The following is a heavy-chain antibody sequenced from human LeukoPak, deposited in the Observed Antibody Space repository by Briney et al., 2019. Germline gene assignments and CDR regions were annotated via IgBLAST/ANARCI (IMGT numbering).Heavy chain of an antibody. CDR1: GYTFTGYY. J-gene: IGHJ3*02. Sequence: GASVKVSCKASGYTFTGYYMHWVRQSPGQGLEWMGWINPNSGGTNYAQKFQGRVTMTRDTSISTAYMELSRLRSDDTAVYYCARAYCGGDCYRPDAFDIWGQGTMVTVSS. D-gene: IGHD2-21*02. CDR3: ARAYCGGDCYRPDAFDI. CDR2: INPNSGGT. V-gene: IGHV1-2*02.